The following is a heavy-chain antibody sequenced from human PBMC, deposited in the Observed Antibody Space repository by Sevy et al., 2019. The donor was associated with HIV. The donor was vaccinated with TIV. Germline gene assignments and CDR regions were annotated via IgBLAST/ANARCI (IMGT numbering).Heavy chain of an antibody. CDR1: GFTFSTYA. V-gene: IGHV3-30*09. Sequence: GGSLRLSCAASGFTFSTYALLWVRQAPGKGLEWVSLISYDGNKEYYSNSVRGRFAISRDDSKTTLFLQMNSLRVEDTAVYYWARVAVTYCTDDCYHRFDYWGQGTLVTVSS. J-gene: IGHJ4*02. D-gene: IGHD2-21*02. CDR3: ARVAVTYCTDDCYHRFDY. CDR2: ISYDGNKE.